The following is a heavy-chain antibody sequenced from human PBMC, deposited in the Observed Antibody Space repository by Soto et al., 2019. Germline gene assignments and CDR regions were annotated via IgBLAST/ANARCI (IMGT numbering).Heavy chain of an antibody. V-gene: IGHV1-18*01. CDR2: ISSFNGDT. J-gene: IGHJ6*02. CDR3: AREGVAPYYYYGMDV. CDR1: GYTFTRSG. D-gene: IGHD5-12*01. Sequence: QVQLEQSGAEVKKPGASVKVSCKASGYTFTRSGISWVRQAPGQGPEWMGWISSFNGDTNYAQTFQGRVTMTTDTSTSTAYMALRSLGSDDTAVYYCAREGVAPYYYYGMDVWGQGTPVTVSS.